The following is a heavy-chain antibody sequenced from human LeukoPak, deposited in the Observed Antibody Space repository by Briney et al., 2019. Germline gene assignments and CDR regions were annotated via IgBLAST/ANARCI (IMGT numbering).Heavy chain of an antibody. V-gene: IGHV4-59*12. Sequence: SETLSLTCTVSGGSLSIYYWSGIRQPPGKGLEWIGYIYYSGSTNYKPSLKSRVTLSVDASKNQFSLKLSSVTAADTAVYYCAREAEDYYGSGSYPYYYYYYGMDVWGQGTTVTDSS. J-gene: IGHJ6*02. D-gene: IGHD3-10*01. CDR1: GGSLSIYY. CDR3: AREAEDYYGSGSYPYYYYYYGMDV. CDR2: IYYSGST.